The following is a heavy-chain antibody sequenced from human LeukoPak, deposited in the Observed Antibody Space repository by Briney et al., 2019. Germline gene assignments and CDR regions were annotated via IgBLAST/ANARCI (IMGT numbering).Heavy chain of an antibody. D-gene: IGHD6-19*01. CDR2: IYYSGTT. V-gene: IGHV4-39*01. J-gene: IGHJ4*02. Sequence: SETLSLTCTVSGGSISSSSYYWGWIRQPPGKGLEWIGSIYYSGTTYYNPSLKSRVTISVDTSKNQFSLKLSSVTAADTAVYYCERLGIAVAGDFDYWGQGTLVTVSS. CDR1: GGSISSSSYY. CDR3: ERLGIAVAGDFDY.